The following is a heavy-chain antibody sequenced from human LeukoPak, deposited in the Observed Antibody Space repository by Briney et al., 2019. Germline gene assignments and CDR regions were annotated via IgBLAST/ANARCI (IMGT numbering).Heavy chain of an antibody. Sequence: GASVKVSCKASGYTFTSYGISWVRQAPGQGLEWMGIINPSGGSTSYAQKFQGRVTMTRDTSTSTVYMELSSLRSEDTAVYYCARGRRKHIVVVTANNWFDPWGQGTLVTVSS. CDR1: GYTFTSYG. V-gene: IGHV1-46*01. CDR2: INPSGGST. J-gene: IGHJ5*02. D-gene: IGHD2-21*02. CDR3: ARGRRKHIVVVTANNWFDP.